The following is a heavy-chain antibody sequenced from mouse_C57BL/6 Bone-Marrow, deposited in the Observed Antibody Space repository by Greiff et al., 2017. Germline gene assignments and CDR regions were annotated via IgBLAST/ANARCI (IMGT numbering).Heavy chain of an antibody. Sequence: QVQLQQPGAELVKPGASVKLSCKASGYTFTSYGISWVKQRTGQGLEWIGEIYPRSGNTYYNEKFKGKATLTADKSSSTAYMELRSLTSEDSAVYFCAITTVVAFSKYFEYWGKGTNLTVSS. V-gene: IGHV1-81*01. CDR1: GYTFTSYG. J-gene: IGHJ2*01. D-gene: IGHD1-1*01. CDR3: AITTVVAFSKYFEY. CDR2: IYPRSGNT.